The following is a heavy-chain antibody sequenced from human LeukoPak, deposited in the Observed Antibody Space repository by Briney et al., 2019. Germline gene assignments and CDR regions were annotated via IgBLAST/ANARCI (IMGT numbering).Heavy chain of an antibody. V-gene: IGHV3-11*01. Sequence: PGASLRISCAACGFTFSDYYMSWIRQAPGKGLEWVSYISSSGSTIYYADSVKGRSTISRDNANNSLYLQMNSLTADDNAVYYCARRGGSSSWYGDIWGQRTMVTVS. CDR2: ISSSGSTI. D-gene: IGHD6-13*01. CDR1: GFTFSDYY. CDR3: ARRGGSSSWYGDI. J-gene: IGHJ3*02.